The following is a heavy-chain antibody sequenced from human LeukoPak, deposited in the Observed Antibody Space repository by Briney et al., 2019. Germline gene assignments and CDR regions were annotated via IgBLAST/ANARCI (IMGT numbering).Heavy chain of an antibody. Sequence: PGGSLRLSCAASGFTFSSYSMNWVRQAPGKGLEWVSSISSSSSYIYYADSVKGRFTISRDNAKNSLYLQTNSLRAEDTAVYYCARQLWLAADYWGQGTLVTVSS. CDR3: ARQLWLAADY. J-gene: IGHJ4*02. CDR1: GFTFSSYS. CDR2: ISSSSSYI. V-gene: IGHV3-21*01. D-gene: IGHD5-18*01.